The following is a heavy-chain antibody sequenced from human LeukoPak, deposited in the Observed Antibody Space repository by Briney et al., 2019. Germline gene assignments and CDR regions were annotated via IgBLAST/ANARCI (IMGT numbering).Heavy chain of an antibody. CDR2: ISSSSTSI. J-gene: IGHJ4*02. Sequence: GGSLRHSCAASGFSFSSYSMNWVRQAPGKGLEWVSYISSSSTSIFYADSVKGRFTISRDNAENSLYLQMNSLRAEDTAVYYCARDRRKHDCWGQGTLVTVSS. CDR3: ARDRRKHDC. CDR1: GFSFSSYS. V-gene: IGHV3-48*04.